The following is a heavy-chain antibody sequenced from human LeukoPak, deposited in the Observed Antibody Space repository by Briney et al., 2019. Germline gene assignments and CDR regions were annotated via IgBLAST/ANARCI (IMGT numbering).Heavy chain of an antibody. Sequence: GASVKVSCKASGYTFASYYMHWVRQAPGQGLEWMGIINPSGGSTSYAQKFQGRVTMTRDTSTSTVYMELSSLRSEDTAVYYCARDATCTPDAFDIWGQGTMVTVSS. CDR2: INPSGGST. J-gene: IGHJ3*02. V-gene: IGHV1-46*01. CDR3: ARDATCTPDAFDI. CDR1: GYTFASYY.